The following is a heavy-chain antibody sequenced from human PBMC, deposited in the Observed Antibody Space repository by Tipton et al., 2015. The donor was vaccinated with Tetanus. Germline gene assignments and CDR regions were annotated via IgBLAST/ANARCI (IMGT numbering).Heavy chain of an antibody. D-gene: IGHD3-10*01. V-gene: IGHV4-4*07. J-gene: IGHJ4*02. CDR3: ARGVWFGPGPKYYFDY. CDR1: GGSISSYY. CDR2: IYTSGST. Sequence: LSLTCTVSGGSISSYYWSWIRQPAGKGLEWIGRIYTSGSTNYNPSLKSRVTMSVDTSKNQFSLKLSSVTAADTAVYYCARGVWFGPGPKYYFDYWGQGTLVTVSS.